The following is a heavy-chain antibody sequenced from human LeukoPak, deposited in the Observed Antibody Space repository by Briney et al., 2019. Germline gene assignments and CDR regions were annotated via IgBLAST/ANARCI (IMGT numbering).Heavy chain of an antibody. CDR2: INPNSGGT. CDR1: GYTFTSYT. Sequence: GASVKVSCKASGYTFTSYTMNWVRQAPGQGLEWMGWINPNSGGTDYAQKFQGRVTMTRDTSISTAYMELSSLRSEDTAVYYCARVRRFQNYYYYYMDVWGKGTTVTVSS. V-gene: IGHV1-2*02. J-gene: IGHJ6*03. D-gene: IGHD3-3*01. CDR3: ARVRRFQNYYYYYMDV.